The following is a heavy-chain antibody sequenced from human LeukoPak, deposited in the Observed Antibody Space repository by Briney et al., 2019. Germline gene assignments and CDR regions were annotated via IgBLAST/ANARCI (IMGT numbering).Heavy chain of an antibody. J-gene: IGHJ4*02. CDR2: FCGSGGST. CDR3: AKGADYGSVFDY. D-gene: IGHD3-10*01. V-gene: IGHV3-23*01. CDR1: GFTFSSYA. Sequence: AGGSLRLSCAASGFTFSSYAMSGVRQAPGKALEWVSAFCGSGGSTYYADSVKGRFTVSRDNSKNTLYLQMNSLRAEDTAVYYCAKGADYGSVFDYWGQGTLVTVSS.